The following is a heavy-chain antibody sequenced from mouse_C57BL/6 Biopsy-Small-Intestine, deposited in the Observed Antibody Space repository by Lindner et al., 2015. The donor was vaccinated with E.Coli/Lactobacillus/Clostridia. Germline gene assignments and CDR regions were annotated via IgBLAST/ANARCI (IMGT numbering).Heavy chain of an antibody. CDR1: GFTFSSYA. J-gene: IGHJ4*01. V-gene: IGHV5-6-2*01. CDR3: ARHDPFYYGDYDPRELRRGNAMDY. D-gene: IGHD2-13*01. Sequence: VQLQESGGGLVKPGGSLKLSCAASGFTFSSYAMSWVRQTPEKRLEWVAAINSNGGRTYYQDTVKDRFTISRDNAKNTLYLQMSSLRSEDTALYYCARHDPFYYGDYDPRELRRGNAMDYWGQGTSVTVSS. CDR2: INSNGGRT.